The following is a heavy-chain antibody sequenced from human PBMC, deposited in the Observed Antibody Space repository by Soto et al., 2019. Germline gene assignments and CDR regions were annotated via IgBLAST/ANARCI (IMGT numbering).Heavy chain of an antibody. D-gene: IGHD6-6*01. V-gene: IGHV1-8*01. CDR1: GYTFTSYD. CDR3: ARRRAVVAARPYYYYAMDV. Sequence: GASVKVSCKTSGYTFTSYDINWVRQAPGQGLEWMGWMKPKSDDTGYAPKFQGRVNMTRNTSTGTAYMELSSLISEDTAVYYCARRRAVVAARPYYYYAMDVWGQGTTVTVSS. CDR2: MKPKSDDT. J-gene: IGHJ6*02.